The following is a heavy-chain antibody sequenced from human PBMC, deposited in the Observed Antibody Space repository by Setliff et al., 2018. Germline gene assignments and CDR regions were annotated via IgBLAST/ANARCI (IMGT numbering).Heavy chain of an antibody. Sequence: SETLSLTCGVSGYSISSGHFWGWIRQPPGKGLEWLGNIFHSGSTYYNPTLNSRVTMHWVRQAPGRGLEWISIISWDGVSAEYAASVRGRFAIARDNSKNILYLQMNSLRRDDTALYFCARAIGDYVMDSWGQGTLVTVSS. V-gene: IGHV4-38-2*01. J-gene: IGHJ4*02. CDR1: GYSISSGHF. D-gene: IGHD4-4*01. CDR3: AASVRGRFAIARDNSKNILYLQMNSLRRDDTALYFCARAIGDYVMDS. CDR2: IFHSGST.